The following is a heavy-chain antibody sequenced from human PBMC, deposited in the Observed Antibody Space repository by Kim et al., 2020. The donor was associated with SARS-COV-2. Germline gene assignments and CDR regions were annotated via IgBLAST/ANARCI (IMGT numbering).Heavy chain of an antibody. CDR3: ASQLYDFWSGYYLSYYYYGMDV. J-gene: IGHJ6*02. D-gene: IGHD3-3*01. V-gene: IGHV3-30-3*01. Sequence: GGSLRLSCAASGFTFSSYAMHWVRQAPGKGLEWVAVISYDGSNKYYADSVKGRFTISRDNSKNTLYLQMNSLRAEDTAVYYCASQLYDFWSGYYLSYYYYGMDVWGQGTTVTVSS. CDR1: GFTFSSYA. CDR2: ISYDGSNK.